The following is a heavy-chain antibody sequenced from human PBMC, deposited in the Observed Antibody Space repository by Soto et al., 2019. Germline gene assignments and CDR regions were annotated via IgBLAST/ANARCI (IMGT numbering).Heavy chain of an antibody. Sequence: PSETLSLTCAVSGYSISSGYYWGWIRQPPGKGLEWIGSIYHSGSTYYNPSLKSRVTISVGTSKNQFSLKLSSVTAPDTAVYYCARYTNDYGDSLWYFDLWGRGTLVTVST. V-gene: IGHV4-38-2*01. CDR2: IYHSGST. CDR3: ARYTNDYGDSLWYFDL. J-gene: IGHJ2*01. CDR1: GYSISSGYY. D-gene: IGHD4-17*01.